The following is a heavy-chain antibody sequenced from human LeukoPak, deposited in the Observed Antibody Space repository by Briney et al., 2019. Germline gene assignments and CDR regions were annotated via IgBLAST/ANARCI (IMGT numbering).Heavy chain of an antibody. V-gene: IGHV4-39*01. Sequence: SETLSLTCTVPGGSISSSSYYWGWIRQPPGKGLEWIGSIYYSGSTYYNPSLKSRVTISVDTSKNQFSLKLSSVTAADTAVYYCARLSPWGYDFWSGYYNNWFDPWGQGTLVTVSS. CDR3: ARLSPWGYDFWSGYYNNWFDP. J-gene: IGHJ5*02. D-gene: IGHD3-3*01. CDR2: IYYSGST. CDR1: GGSISSSSYY.